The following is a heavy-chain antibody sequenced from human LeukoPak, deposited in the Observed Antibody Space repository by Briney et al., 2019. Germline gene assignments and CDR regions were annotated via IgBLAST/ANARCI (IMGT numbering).Heavy chain of an antibody. CDR3: AKVAGYCTGGSCYGALDY. CDR1: GFTFSNYG. D-gene: IGHD2-15*01. CDR2: ISGSGGST. J-gene: IGHJ4*02. Sequence: GGSLRLSCAASGFTFSNYGMSWVRQAPGKGLEWVSAISGSGGSTYYAESVKGRLTISRDKSKITLYLQMNSLRAEDTAVYYCAKVAGYCTGGSCYGALDYWGQGTLVTVSS. V-gene: IGHV3-23*01.